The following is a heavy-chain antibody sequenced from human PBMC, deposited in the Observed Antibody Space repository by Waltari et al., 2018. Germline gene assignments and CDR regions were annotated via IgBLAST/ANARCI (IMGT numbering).Heavy chain of an antibody. D-gene: IGHD3-10*01. J-gene: IGHJ4*02. CDR2: INPNSGGT. V-gene: IGHV1-2*06. CDR3: ARAASVVQGVIAY. CDR1: GYTFTGYY. Sequence: QVQLVQSGAEVKKPGASVKVSCKASGYTFTGYYMHWVRRAPGQGLEWMGRINPNSGGTNYAQKFQGRVTMTRDTSISTAYMELSRLRSDDTAVYYCARAASVVQGVIAYWGQGTLVTVSS.